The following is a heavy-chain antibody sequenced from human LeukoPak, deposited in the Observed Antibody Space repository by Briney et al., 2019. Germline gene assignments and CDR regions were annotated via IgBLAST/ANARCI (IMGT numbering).Heavy chain of an antibody. Sequence: ASVKVSCKASGYTFTGYYMHWVRQAPGQGLEWMGWINPNSGGTNYAQKFQGRVTMTRDTSISTAYMELSRLRSDDTAVYYCARGPMTTMTIGRFDPWGQGTLVTVSS. V-gene: IGHV1-2*02. CDR1: GYTFTGYY. J-gene: IGHJ5*02. CDR3: ARGPMTTMTIGRFDP. D-gene: IGHD4-17*01. CDR2: INPNSGGT.